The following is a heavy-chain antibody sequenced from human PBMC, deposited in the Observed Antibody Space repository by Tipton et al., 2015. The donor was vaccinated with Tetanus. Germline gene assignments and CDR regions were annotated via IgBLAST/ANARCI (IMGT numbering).Heavy chain of an antibody. CDR3: ARDERYGDYAY. Sequence: TLSLTCTVSGGSISTYYWSWIRQPPGKGLECIGYIYYSGNTNYNPSLKSRVTISVDTSKNQFSLRLTSVTAADTAVYYCARDERYGDYAYWGQGALVTVSS. V-gene: IGHV4-59*01. CDR2: IYYSGNT. CDR1: GGSISTYY. J-gene: IGHJ4*02. D-gene: IGHD4-17*01.